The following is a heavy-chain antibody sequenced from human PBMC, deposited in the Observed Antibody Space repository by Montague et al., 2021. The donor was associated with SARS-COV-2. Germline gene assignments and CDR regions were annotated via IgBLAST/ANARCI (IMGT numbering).Heavy chain of an antibody. CDR2: SCHSGGT. Sequence: SETLSLTCTVSGGSISSYFWSWIRQSPGKGLEWIGYSCHSGGTKYNPSLKSRVTISGDTSKNQFSLKLSSVTTADTAVYYCARSGAVPMDWGQGTLVTGSS. J-gene: IGHJ4*02. CDR3: ARSGAVPMD. CDR1: GGSISSYF. V-gene: IGHV4-59*13. D-gene: IGHD3-10*01.